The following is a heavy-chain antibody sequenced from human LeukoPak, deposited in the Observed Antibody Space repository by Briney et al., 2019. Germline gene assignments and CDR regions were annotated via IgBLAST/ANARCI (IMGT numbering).Heavy chain of an antibody. J-gene: IGHJ6*02. CDR2: IWYDGSNK. CDR3: ARDQDLKTYYYGSGSRSFYYYYGMDV. V-gene: IGHV3-33*08. Sequence: PGRSLRLSCAASGFTFSSYAMHWVRQAPGKGLEWVAVIWYDGSNKYYADSVKGRFTISRDNSKNTLYLQMNSLRAEDTAVYYCARDQDLKTYYYGSGSRSFYYYYGMDVWGQGTTVTVSS. CDR1: GFTFSSYA. D-gene: IGHD3-10*01.